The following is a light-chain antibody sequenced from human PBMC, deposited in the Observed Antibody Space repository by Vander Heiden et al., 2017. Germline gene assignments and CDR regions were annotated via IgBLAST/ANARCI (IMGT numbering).Light chain of an antibody. CDR3: SSYTSSSTLV. CDR1: SSDVGGYNY. CDR2: EVS. Sequence: SVSGSPGQSLTLSCTGTSSDVGGYNYVYWYQQHPGKAPKLMIYEVSNRPSGVSNRFSGSKSGNTASLTISGLQAEDEADYDCSSYTSSSTLVFGGGTKLTVL. V-gene: IGLV2-14*01. J-gene: IGLJ2*01.